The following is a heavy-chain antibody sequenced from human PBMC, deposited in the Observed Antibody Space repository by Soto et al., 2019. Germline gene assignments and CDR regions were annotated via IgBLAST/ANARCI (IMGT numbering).Heavy chain of an antibody. Sequence: SETLFLTCAVYGGSFSGYYWTWIRQPPGTGLEWIGEINHSGSTNYNPSLKSRVTISVDTSKNQFSLKLTSVTAADTAVYYCARQKVSRFYGEVDFFDYWGLGTLVTVSS. D-gene: IGHD4-17*01. J-gene: IGHJ4*02. V-gene: IGHV4-34*01. CDR2: INHSGST. CDR3: ARQKVSRFYGEVDFFDY. CDR1: GGSFSGYY.